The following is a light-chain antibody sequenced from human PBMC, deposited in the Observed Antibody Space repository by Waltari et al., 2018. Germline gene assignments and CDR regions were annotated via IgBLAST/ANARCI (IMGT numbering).Light chain of an antibody. Sequence: QPVSTQPPSVPAAPGHKVTISCPGSISNFGNHYVSWYPQLPGTPPKLLLYEAKKRPSGIPDRFSGSKSGTSATLGISGLQTEDEADYYCGTSDSSVGAEVFGGGTKLTVL. J-gene: IGLJ2*01. V-gene: IGLV1-51*02. CDR1: ISNFGNHY. CDR2: EAK. CDR3: GTSDSSVGAEV.